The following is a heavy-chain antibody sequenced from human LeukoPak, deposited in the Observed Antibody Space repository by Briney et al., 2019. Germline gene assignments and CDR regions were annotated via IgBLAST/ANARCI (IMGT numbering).Heavy chain of an antibody. CDR3: ARSSTSCDKIICPNDY. J-gene: IGHJ4*02. D-gene: IGHD2-2*02. CDR1: GGSISSGSYY. Sequence: SETLSLTCTVSGGSISSGSYYWSWIRQPAGKGLEWIGRIYTSGSTNYNPSLKSRVTISVDTSKNQSSLKLSSVTAADTAVYYCARSSTSCDKIICPNDYWGQGTLVTVSS. V-gene: IGHV4-61*02. CDR2: IYTSGST.